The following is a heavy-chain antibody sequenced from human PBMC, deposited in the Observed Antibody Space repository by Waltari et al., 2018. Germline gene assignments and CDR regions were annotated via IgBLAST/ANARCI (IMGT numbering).Heavy chain of an antibody. Sequence: QVQLVQSGAEVKKPGSSVKVSCKASGGTFSSYAISWVRQAPGQGLEWMGGIIPSFGTANDAQKFQGRVTITTDEATSTAYMELSSLRSEDTAVYYCATQLYGDYVGVDYWGQGTLVTVSS. CDR2: IIPSFGTA. CDR1: GGTFSSYA. D-gene: IGHD4-17*01. V-gene: IGHV1-69*05. CDR3: ATQLYGDYVGVDY. J-gene: IGHJ4*02.